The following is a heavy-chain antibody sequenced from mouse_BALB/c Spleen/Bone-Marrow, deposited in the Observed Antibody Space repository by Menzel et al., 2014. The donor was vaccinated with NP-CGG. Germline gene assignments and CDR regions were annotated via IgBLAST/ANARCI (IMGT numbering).Heavy chain of an antibody. CDR2: ISYDGRS. Sequence: EVQLQQSGPGLVKPSQSLSLTCSVTGYSITSDYYWNWIRQFPGNKLEWMGYISYDGRSIYTPALKNRIFITRDTSKNQFFLKLNSVTTEDTATYYCVRESTFTAAMDYWGQGTSVTVSS. CDR3: VRESTFTAAMDY. J-gene: IGHJ4*01. D-gene: IGHD1-2*01. CDR1: GYSITSDYY. V-gene: IGHV3-6*02.